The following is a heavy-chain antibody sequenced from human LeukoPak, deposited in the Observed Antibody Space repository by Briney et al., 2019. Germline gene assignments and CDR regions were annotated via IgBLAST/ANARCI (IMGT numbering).Heavy chain of an antibody. CDR2: ISSSSNYI. Sequence: PGGSLRLSCVASGLTFSHYSIAWVRQAPGKGLEWVASISSSSNYIYYADSVKGRFTISRDNAKNSLYLQMNSLRAEDTAVHYCSRDLDTLGRGAGGYWGQGTLVTVSS. CDR1: GLTFSHYS. D-gene: IGHD3-10*01. V-gene: IGHV3-21*01. J-gene: IGHJ4*02. CDR3: SRDLDTLGRGAGGY.